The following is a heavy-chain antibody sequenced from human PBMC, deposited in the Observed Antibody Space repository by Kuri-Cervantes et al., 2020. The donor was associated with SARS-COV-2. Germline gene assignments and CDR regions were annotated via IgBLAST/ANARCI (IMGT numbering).Heavy chain of an antibody. D-gene: IGHD6-13*01. CDR1: GYTFTGYY. J-gene: IGHJ5*02. V-gene: IGHV1-2*02. CDR2: INPNSGGT. Sequence: ASVKVSCKASGYTFTGYYMHWVRQAPGQGLEWMGWINPNSGGTNYAQKFQGRVTMTRDTSISTAYMELSRLRSDDTAVYYYAREYGTGNIAAAGRWTSNWFDPWGQGTLVTVSS. CDR3: AREYGTGNIAAAGRWTSNWFDP.